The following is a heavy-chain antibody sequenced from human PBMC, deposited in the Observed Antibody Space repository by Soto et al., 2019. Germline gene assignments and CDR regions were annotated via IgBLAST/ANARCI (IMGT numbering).Heavy chain of an antibody. Sequence: GASVKVSCKASGGTFSSYAISWVRQAPGQGLEWMGGIIPIFGTANYAQKFQGRVTITADESTSTAYMELSSLRSEDTAVCYCASHSDGVGATTGYYYGMDVWGQGTTVTVSS. CDR3: ASHSDGVGATTGYYYGMDV. D-gene: IGHD1-26*01. CDR2: IIPIFGTA. V-gene: IGHV1-69*13. CDR1: GGTFSSYA. J-gene: IGHJ6*02.